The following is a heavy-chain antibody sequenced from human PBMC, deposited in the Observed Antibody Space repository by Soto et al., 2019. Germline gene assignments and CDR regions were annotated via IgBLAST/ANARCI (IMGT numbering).Heavy chain of an antibody. J-gene: IGHJ4*02. CDR1: GFTFSSYE. V-gene: IGHV3-23*04. CDR3: AKDYYDSSGYYLRFGY. Sequence: EVQLVESGGGLVQPGGSLRLSCAASGFTFSSYEMNWVRQAPGKGLEWVSAISGSGGSTYYADSVKGRFTISRDNSKNTLYLQMNSLRAEDTAVYYCAKDYYDSSGYYLRFGYWGQGTLVTVSS. CDR2: ISGSGGST. D-gene: IGHD3-22*01.